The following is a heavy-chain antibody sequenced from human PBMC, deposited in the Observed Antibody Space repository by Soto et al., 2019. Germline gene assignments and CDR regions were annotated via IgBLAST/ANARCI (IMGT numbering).Heavy chain of an antibody. CDR2: LYNSWSS. CDR1: GDSVSSSNYY. J-gene: IGHJ4*02. D-gene: IGHD5-18*01. CDR3: ASAGRIHPWLLNSYYLDY. Sequence: SETLSLTCSVSGDSVSSSNYYWGWIRQPPGKGLEWIGSLYNSWSSYYNPSLKSRVTISVDTSKSQFSLKLSSVTAADTAIYYCASAGRIHPWLLNSYYLDYWGQGTLVTVSS. V-gene: IGHV4-39*01.